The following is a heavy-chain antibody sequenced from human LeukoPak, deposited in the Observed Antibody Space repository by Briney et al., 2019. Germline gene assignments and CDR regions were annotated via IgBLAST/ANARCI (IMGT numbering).Heavy chain of an antibody. D-gene: IGHD5-18*01. V-gene: IGHV4-39*01. J-gene: IGHJ4*02. CDR3: ARHSQYSYGLLYFFDF. Sequence: SETLSLTCTVSGGSVSSSSYYWGWIRQPPGKGLEWIGSIYYSGTTYYNPSLKSRVTISVDTSKNQFSLQLRSVTAADTAVYYCARHSQYSYGLLYFFDFWGQGTLVTVSS. CDR2: IYYSGTT. CDR1: GGSVSSSSYY.